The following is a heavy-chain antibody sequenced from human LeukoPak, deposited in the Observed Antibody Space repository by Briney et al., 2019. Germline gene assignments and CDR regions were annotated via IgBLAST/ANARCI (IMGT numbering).Heavy chain of an antibody. CDR2: IIPIFGTA. J-gene: IGHJ4*02. CDR3: ASRTPSGIAVAGSIDY. CDR1: GGTFSSCA. Sequence: SVKVSCKASGGTFSSCAISWVRQAPGQGLEWMGRIIPIFGTANYAQKFQGRVTITADKSTSTAYMELSSLRSEDTAVYYCASRTPSGIAVAGSIDYWGQGTLVTVSS. D-gene: IGHD6-19*01. V-gene: IGHV1-69*06.